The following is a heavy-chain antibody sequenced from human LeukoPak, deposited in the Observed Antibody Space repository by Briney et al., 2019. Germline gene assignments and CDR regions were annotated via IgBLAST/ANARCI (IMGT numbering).Heavy chain of an antibody. Sequence: ASVKVSCKASGYTFTGYYMHWVRQAPGQGLEWMGWINPNSGGTNYAQKFQGWVTMTRDTSISTAYMELSSLRSEDTAVYYCARKEPLLGSLDYWGQGTLVTVSS. D-gene: IGHD1-26*01. CDR3: ARKEPLLGSLDY. J-gene: IGHJ4*02. CDR1: GYTFTGYY. CDR2: INPNSGGT. V-gene: IGHV1-2*04.